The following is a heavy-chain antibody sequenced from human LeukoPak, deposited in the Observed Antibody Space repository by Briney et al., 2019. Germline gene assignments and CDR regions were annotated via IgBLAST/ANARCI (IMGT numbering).Heavy chain of an antibody. D-gene: IGHD3-10*01. Sequence: PSETLSLTCAVYGGSFSGHYWSWIRQPPGKGLEWIGEINHSGSTNYNPSLKSRVTISVDTSKNQFSLKLSSVTAADTAVYYCARRSRMVRGVIRDYYYYYYMDVWGKGTTVTVSS. CDR1: GGSFSGHY. V-gene: IGHV4-34*01. CDR3: ARRSRMVRGVIRDYYYYYYMDV. CDR2: INHSGST. J-gene: IGHJ6*03.